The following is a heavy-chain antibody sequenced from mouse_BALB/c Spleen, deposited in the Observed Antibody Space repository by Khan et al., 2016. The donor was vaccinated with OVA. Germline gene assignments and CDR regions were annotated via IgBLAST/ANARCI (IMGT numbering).Heavy chain of an antibody. V-gene: IGHV3-2*02. D-gene: IGHD1-2*01. Sequence: EVQLQESGPGLVKPSQSLSLTCTVTGYSITSGYGWNWIRQFPGNKLEWMGYISYSGSTNYNPSLKSRISITRNTSKNQFFLLLNSVTHEDTATYYCARTARIKYWGQGTTVTVSS. CDR1: GYSITSGYG. CDR2: ISYSGST. CDR3: ARTARIKY. J-gene: IGHJ2*01.